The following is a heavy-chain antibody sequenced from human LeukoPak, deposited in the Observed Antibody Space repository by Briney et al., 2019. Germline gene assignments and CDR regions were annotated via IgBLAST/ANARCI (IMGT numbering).Heavy chain of an antibody. Sequence: PSETLSLTCTVSGGSISSSTYFWGWIRQPPGKGLEFIGLINYSGTTYYNPSLKSRVTISVDTSKNQFSLNLSSVTAADTAVYYCARGSGNPYFDLWGRGTLVTVSS. V-gene: IGHV4-39*07. CDR3: ARGSGNPYFDL. CDR1: GGSISSSTYF. D-gene: IGHD1-14*01. CDR2: INYSGTT. J-gene: IGHJ2*01.